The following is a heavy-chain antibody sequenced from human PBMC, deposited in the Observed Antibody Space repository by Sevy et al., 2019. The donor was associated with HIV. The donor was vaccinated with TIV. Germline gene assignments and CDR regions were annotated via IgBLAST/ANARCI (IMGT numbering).Heavy chain of an antibody. CDR3: ARDKPQGVVIIPGSMWGGVDY. CDR1: GYTFKTYG. J-gene: IGHJ4*02. CDR2: ISAYSGDT. V-gene: IGHV1-18*01. Sequence: ASVKVSCKTFGYTFKTYGISWVRQAPGQGLEWMGWISAYSGDTNFAQKFQGRVTMTTDKSTSTAYMELRSLRSDDTAVYFCARDKPQGVVIIPGSMWGGVDYWGQGTVVTVSS. D-gene: IGHD2-2*01.